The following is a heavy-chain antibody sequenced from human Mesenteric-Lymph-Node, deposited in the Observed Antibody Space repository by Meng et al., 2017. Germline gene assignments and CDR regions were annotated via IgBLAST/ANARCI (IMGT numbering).Heavy chain of an antibody. J-gene: IGHJ3*02. Sequence: SVKVSCKASGGTFSSYAISWVRQAPGQGLEWMGGIIPIFGTANYAQKFQGRVTITADKSTSTAYMELSSLRSEDTAVYYCARGADTANLPHAFDIWGQGTMVTVSS. V-gene: IGHV1-69*06. CDR2: IIPIFGTA. CDR3: ARGADTANLPHAFDI. D-gene: IGHD5-18*01. CDR1: GGTFSSYA.